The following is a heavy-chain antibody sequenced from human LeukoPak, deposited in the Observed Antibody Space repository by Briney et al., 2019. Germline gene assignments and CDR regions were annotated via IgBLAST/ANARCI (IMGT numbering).Heavy chain of an antibody. CDR2: IYPGDSDT. Sequence: PGESLKISCKGSGYSFTSYWIGWVRQMPGKGLEWMGIIYPGDSDTRYSPSFQGQVTISADKSISTAYLQWSSLKASDTAMYYCASYYDTSGRRLDAFDIWGQGTLVTVSS. J-gene: IGHJ3*02. CDR3: ASYYDTSGRRLDAFDI. D-gene: IGHD3-22*01. V-gene: IGHV5-51*01. CDR1: GYSFTSYW.